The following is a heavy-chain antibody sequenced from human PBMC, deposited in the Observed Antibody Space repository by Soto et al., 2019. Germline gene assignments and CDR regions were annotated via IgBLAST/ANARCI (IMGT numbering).Heavy chain of an antibody. Sequence: HLVQSGPEVKKPGASVTVSCKTSGDTFTNFGLSWVRQAPGQGLEWMGWIAPYNSNKNYTQKFQVRLTMTTDTSTSTGYMELKSLEYDDTAGYYCARVLRGVFNWFDPCGQGTLVTVSS. D-gene: IGHD3-10*01. CDR2: IAPYNSNK. J-gene: IGHJ5*02. CDR1: GDTFTNFG. V-gene: IGHV1-18*01. CDR3: ARVLRGVFNWFDP.